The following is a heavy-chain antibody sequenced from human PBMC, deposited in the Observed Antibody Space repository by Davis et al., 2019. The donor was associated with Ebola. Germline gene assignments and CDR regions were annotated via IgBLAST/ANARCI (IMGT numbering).Heavy chain of an antibody. CDR1: GFTFSNYW. D-gene: IGHD2-15*01. CDR2: IKQDGSDK. J-gene: IGHJ6*02. V-gene: IGHV3-7*03. CDR3: AKDEGAIVVVVAATLPFGMDV. Sequence: GESLKISCGASGFTFSNYWMTWVRQAPGKGLEWVANIKQDGSDKYYVDSVKGRFTISRDNSKNTLYLQMNSLRAEDTAVYYCAKDEGAIVVVVAATLPFGMDVWGQGTTVTVSS.